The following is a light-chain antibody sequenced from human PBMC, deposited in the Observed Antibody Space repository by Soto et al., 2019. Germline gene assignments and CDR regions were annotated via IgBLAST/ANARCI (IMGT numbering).Light chain of an antibody. V-gene: IGKV3-15*01. CDR1: QSVSNN. Sequence: EIVLTQSPGTLSLSPGERATLSCRASQSVSNNYLAWYQQKAGQAPRLLIYAASTRATGIPARFSGSGSGTEFTLTISSLQSEDFAVYYCQQYSIWRTFGQGTKVDIK. J-gene: IGKJ1*01. CDR3: QQYSIWRT. CDR2: AAS.